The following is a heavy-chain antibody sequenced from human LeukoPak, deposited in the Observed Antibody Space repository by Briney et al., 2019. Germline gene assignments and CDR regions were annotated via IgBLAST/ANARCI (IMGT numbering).Heavy chain of an antibody. D-gene: IGHD5-12*01. CDR3: ATQWLRRGVGL. J-gene: IGHJ4*02. CDR1: GFTFSSYD. Sequence: GGSLRLSCAASGFTFSSYDMSWVRQAPGKGLEWVSGVTKSGTGTYYADSVKGRFTISRDNSKNTVYLQMNSLRAEDTAVYYCATQWLRRGVGLRGQGTLVTVSS. V-gene: IGHV3-23*01. CDR2: VTKSGTGT.